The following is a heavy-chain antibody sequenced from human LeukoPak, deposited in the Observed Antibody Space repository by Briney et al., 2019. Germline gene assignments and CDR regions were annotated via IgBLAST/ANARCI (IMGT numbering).Heavy chain of an antibody. V-gene: IGHV1-2*02. J-gene: IGHJ6*02. CDR2: INPNSGGT. Sequence: ASVKVSCKASGYTFTGHYMHWVRQAPGQGLEWMGWINPNSGGTNYAQKFQGRVTMTRDTSISTAYMELSRLRSDDTAVYYCARDIAAAVPSNLNYYYYGMDVWGQGTTVTVSS. CDR1: GYTFTGHY. CDR3: ARDIAAAVPSNLNYYYYGMDV. D-gene: IGHD6-13*01.